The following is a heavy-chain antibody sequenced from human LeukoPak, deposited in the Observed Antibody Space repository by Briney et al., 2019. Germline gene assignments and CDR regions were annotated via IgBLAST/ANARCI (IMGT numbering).Heavy chain of an antibody. CDR1: GFIFSMYG. CDR2: ISGSGGST. J-gene: IGHJ4*02. Sequence: PGGSLRLSCAASGFIFSMYGMHWVRQAPGKGLEWVSAISGSGGSTYYADSVKGRFTISRDNSKNTLYLQMNSLRAEDTAVYYCAKTEAYYYDSSGYLDYWGQGTLVTVSS. V-gene: IGHV3-23*01. CDR3: AKTEAYYYDSSGYLDY. D-gene: IGHD3-22*01.